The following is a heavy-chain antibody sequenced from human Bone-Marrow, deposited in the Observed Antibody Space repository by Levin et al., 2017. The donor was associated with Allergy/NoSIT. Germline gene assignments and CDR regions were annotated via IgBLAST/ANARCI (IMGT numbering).Heavy chain of an antibody. J-gene: IGHJ4*02. CDR2: ITGTAGST. D-gene: IGHD3-16*01. V-gene: IGHV3-23*01. CDR3: AKVGRYGDAYPSFDS. Sequence: LSLTCAASGFPFSSSAMNWVRQAPGKGLEWVSGITGTAGSTNYADSVKGRFAISRDNFNNTLFLQMNRLTAADTAVYYCAKVGRYGDAYPSFDSWGQGTLVTVSS. CDR1: GFPFSSSA.